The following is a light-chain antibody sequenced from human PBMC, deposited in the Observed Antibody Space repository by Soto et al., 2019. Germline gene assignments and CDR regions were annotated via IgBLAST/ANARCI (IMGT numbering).Light chain of an antibody. Sequence: QSVLTQTPSASGTPGQRVSISCSGSSSNIGSNYVYWYQQVPGMAPKLLIHRHNQRPSGVPDRFSGSKSGTSASLAISGLRSDDEADYYCAAWDDSLNGLVFGAGTKV. V-gene: IGLV1-47*01. CDR1: SSNIGSNY. CDR2: RHN. J-gene: IGLJ1*01. CDR3: AAWDDSLNGLV.